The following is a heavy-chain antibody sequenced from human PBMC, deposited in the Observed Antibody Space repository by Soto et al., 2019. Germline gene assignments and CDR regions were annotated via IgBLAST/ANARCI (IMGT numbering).Heavy chain of an antibody. CDR3: ARWGMVRRVIIIGGMDV. D-gene: IGHD3-10*01. CDR2: IIPIFDTV. V-gene: IGHV1-69*06. CDR1: GGTFSSYA. Sequence: QVQLVQSGAEVKKPGSSVKVSCKASGGTFSSYAISWVRQAPGQGLEWMGGIIPIFDTVNYAQKFQGRVTITAARSTSTAYMELSSLRSEDTAVYYCARWGMVRRVIIIGGMDVWGQGTTVTVSS. J-gene: IGHJ6*02.